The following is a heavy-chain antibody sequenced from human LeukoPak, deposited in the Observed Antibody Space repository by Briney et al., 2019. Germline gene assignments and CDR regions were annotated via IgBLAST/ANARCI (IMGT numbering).Heavy chain of an antibody. CDR3: ARGPWGLRPPFDH. Sequence: PSETLSLTCAVYGGSFSGYYWSWIRQPPGKGLEWIGEINHSGSTNYNPSLKSRVTISIDTSKNQFSLKLSSVTAADTAVYYCARGPWGLRPPFDHWGQGTLVSVSS. CDR1: GGSFSGYY. V-gene: IGHV4-34*01. J-gene: IGHJ4*02. CDR2: INHSGST. D-gene: IGHD1-26*01.